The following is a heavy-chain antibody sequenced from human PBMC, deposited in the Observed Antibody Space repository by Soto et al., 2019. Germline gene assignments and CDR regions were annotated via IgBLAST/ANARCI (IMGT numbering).Heavy chain of an antibody. J-gene: IGHJ5*02. D-gene: IGHD2-2*01. Sequence: SETLSLSCTVAGGYVKRGGDSWSWIRQTPGKGLEWLAYIYRTGHTIYNPSLNSRATISLDEPNNQFSLHLTSVTAADTAVYYCARRIVTPSAMFDHWGQGLLVTVSS. V-gene: IGHV4-30-2*01. CDR2: IYRTGHT. CDR3: ARRIVTPSAMFDH. CDR1: GGYVKRGGDS.